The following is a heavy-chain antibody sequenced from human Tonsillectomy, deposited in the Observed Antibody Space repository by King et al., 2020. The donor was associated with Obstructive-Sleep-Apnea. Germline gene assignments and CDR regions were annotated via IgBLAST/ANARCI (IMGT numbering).Heavy chain of an antibody. D-gene: IGHD3-22*01. Sequence: VQLVESGGGLVKPGGSLRLSCAASVFTFSDYYMSWIRQAPGKGLVWVSYISSSGFTIYYADSVKGRFTISRDNAKNSLYLLMNSLRAEDTAVYYCAKSYDSSGYFVFSDYWGQGTLVTVSS. V-gene: IGHV3-11*01. CDR1: VFTFSDYY. J-gene: IGHJ4*02. CDR3: AKSYDSSGYFVFSDY. CDR2: ISSSGFTI.